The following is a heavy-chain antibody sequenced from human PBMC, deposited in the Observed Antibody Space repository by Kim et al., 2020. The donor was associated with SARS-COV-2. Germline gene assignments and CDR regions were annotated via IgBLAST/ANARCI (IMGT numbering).Heavy chain of an antibody. Sequence: TSSANSVKGRFTISRDNAKDSLYLEMSSLRDEATAVYYCARGRAYWGRGTLVTVSS. CDR3: ARGRAY. J-gene: IGHJ4*02. V-gene: IGHV3-48*02. CDR2: T.